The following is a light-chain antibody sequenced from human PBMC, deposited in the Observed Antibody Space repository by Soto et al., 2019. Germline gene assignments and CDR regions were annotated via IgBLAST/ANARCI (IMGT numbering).Light chain of an antibody. J-gene: IGKJ1*01. CDR3: QQYGSSLWT. Sequence: EVVMTQSPATLSVSPGERVTLYCRASQYVSANLVWYQQKPGQAPRLLIYGASSRATGIPDRFSGSGSGTDFTLTISRLEPEDFAVYYCQQYGSSLWTFGQGTKVDIK. V-gene: IGKV3-20*01. CDR1: QYVSAN. CDR2: GAS.